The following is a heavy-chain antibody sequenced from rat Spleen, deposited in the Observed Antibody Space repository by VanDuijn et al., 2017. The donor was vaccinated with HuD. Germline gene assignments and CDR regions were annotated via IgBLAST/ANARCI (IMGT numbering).Heavy chain of an antibody. D-gene: IGHD1-1*01. J-gene: IGHJ2*01. V-gene: IGHV5-25*01. Sequence: EVQLVESGGDLVQPGRSLKLSCAASGFTFNSYDMAWVRQAPTKGLEWVASISPSGRNTYYRDSVKGRFTVSRDNAKSTLYLQMDSLRSEDTATDYCARHPDYSNYFDYWGQGVMVTVSS. CDR1: GFTFNSYD. CDR3: ARHPDYSNYFDY. CDR2: ISPSGRNT.